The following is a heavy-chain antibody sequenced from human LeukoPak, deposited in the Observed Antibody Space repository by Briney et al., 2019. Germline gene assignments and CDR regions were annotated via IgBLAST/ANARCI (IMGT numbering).Heavy chain of an antibody. CDR3: AALAATIDY. J-gene: IGHJ4*02. D-gene: IGHD6-13*01. CDR2: ISSSGSTI. V-gene: IGHV3-48*03. CDR1: GFTFSSYE. Sequence: GGSLRLSCAASGFTFSSYEMNWVRQAPGKGLEWVSYISSSGSTIYYADSVKGRFTISRDNAKNSLYLQMNSLRAEDTAVYYCAALAATIDYGGQGTLVTVSS.